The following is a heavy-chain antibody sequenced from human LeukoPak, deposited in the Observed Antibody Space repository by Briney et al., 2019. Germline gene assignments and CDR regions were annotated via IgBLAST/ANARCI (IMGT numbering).Heavy chain of an antibody. Sequence: PGGSLRLSCAASGFTFSSYAMSWVRQAPARGLEWVSSLRGDGSTFYADSVKGRFTLSRDDSRNTVYFQLNSLRVEDTAVYYCAKASWVSNGDAVLWGQGTLVTVFS. D-gene: IGHD1-1*01. J-gene: IGHJ4*02. V-gene: IGHV3-23*01. CDR2: LRGDGST. CDR1: GFTFSSYA. CDR3: AKASWVSNGDAVL.